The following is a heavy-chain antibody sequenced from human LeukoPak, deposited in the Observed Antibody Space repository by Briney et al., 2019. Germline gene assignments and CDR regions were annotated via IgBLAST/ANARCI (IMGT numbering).Heavy chain of an antibody. CDR1: GFTFSSYA. CDR2: ISSSGGST. V-gene: IGHV3-23*01. Sequence: GGSLRLSCAASGFTFSSYAMSWIRQAPGKGLEWVSAISSSGGSTYYADSVKGRFTISRDNSKNTLYLQMNSLRAEDTAVYYCARDFKAVALDYWGQGTLVTVSS. J-gene: IGHJ4*02. D-gene: IGHD6-19*01. CDR3: ARDFKAVALDY.